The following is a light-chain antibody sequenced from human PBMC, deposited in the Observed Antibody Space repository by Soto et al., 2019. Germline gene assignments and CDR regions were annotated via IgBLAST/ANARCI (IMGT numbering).Light chain of an antibody. J-gene: IGKJ4*01. CDR1: QSVSSSY. Sequence: EIVLTQSPGTLSLSPGERATLSCRASQSVSSSYLAWYQQKPGQAPRLLIYGASSRATGIPDRFSGSGSGTDSTLTISRLEPEDFAVYYCQQYGSSPLTFGGGTKVEMK. CDR2: GAS. V-gene: IGKV3-20*01. CDR3: QQYGSSPLT.